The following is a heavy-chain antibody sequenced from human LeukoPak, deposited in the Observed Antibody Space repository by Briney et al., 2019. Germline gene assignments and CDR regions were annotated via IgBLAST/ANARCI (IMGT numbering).Heavy chain of an antibody. CDR1: GVSFSNYY. CDR3: ARQYYGSDY. Sequence: PSETLSLTCAVSGVSFSNYYWSWIRQSPGKGLEWIGEINHSGYTSYNPSLRSRFTISIDTSRNQFSLKVTSVTAADTAIYYCARQYYGSDYWGQGTLVSVSS. D-gene: IGHD3-10*01. J-gene: IGHJ4*02. CDR2: INHSGYT. V-gene: IGHV4-34*01.